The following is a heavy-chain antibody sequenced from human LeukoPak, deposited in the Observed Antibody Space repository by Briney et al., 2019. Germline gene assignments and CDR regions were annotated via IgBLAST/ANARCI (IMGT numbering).Heavy chain of an antibody. D-gene: IGHD5-24*01. J-gene: IGHJ4*02. Sequence: GGSLRLSCAASGFTFSSYSMNWVRQAPGKGLEWVSYISASGATIDYADSVKGRFTISRDNAKNTLYLQMNSLRAEDTAVYYCARGGFGWSFTPKVGRDGYNYVYWGQGTLVTVSS. V-gene: IGHV3-48*04. CDR2: ISASGATI. CDR3: ARGGFGWSFTPKVGRDGYNYVY. CDR1: GFTFSSYS.